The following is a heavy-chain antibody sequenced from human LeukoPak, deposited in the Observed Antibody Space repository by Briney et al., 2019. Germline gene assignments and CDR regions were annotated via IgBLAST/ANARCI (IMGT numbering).Heavy chain of an antibody. CDR2: IYYSGST. D-gene: IGHD5-12*01. CDR3: ARKTGYSGYDIFDY. CDR1: GGSISSSSYY. J-gene: IGHJ4*02. V-gene: IGHV4-39*01. Sequence: SETLSLTCTVSGGSISSSSYYRGWIRQPPGKGLEWIGSIYYSGSTYYNPSLKSRVTISVDTSKNQFSLKLSSVTAADTAVYYCARKTGYSGYDIFDYWGQGTLVTVSS.